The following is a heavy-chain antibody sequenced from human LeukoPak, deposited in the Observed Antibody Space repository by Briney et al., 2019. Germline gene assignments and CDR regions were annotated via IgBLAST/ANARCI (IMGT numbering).Heavy chain of an antibody. CDR2: IYYSGSA. Sequence: SETLSLTCTVSGGSISSYYWSWIRQPPGKGLEWIGYIYYSGSANYNPSLKSRVTISVDTSKSQFSLKLSSVTAADTAVYYCARHRDSSGYYTQWFDYWGQGTLVTVSS. CDR1: GGSISSYY. CDR3: ARHRDSSGYYTQWFDY. D-gene: IGHD3-22*01. J-gene: IGHJ4*02. V-gene: IGHV4-59*08.